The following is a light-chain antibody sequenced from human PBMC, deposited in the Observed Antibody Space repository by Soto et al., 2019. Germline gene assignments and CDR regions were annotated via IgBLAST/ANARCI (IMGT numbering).Light chain of an antibody. CDR3: LKYGRSPGWT. CDR1: HSVTTH. CDR2: DAS. J-gene: IGKJ1*01. V-gene: IGKV3-11*02. Sequence: EIVLTQSPDTLSLSPGERATLSCWASHSVTTHLAWFQQRPGQTPRLLIYDASTRAPGIPARFSGTGSERDFTLTISGLEPEDFAVYYCLKYGRSPGWTFGQGTKVDIK.